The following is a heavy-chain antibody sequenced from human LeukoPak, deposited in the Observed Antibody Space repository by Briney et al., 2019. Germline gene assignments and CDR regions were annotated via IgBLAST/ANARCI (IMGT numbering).Heavy chain of an antibody. J-gene: IGHJ4*02. V-gene: IGHV1-46*01. CDR1: GYTFTNYF. Sequence: ASVKVSCKASGYTFTNYFIHWVRQATGQGLERMGIINPSGGSTNYAQKYQGTVTMTRDTSTNTVYMELSSLRSEDTAVYYCARDYSNARAFDYWGQGTLVTVSS. D-gene: IGHD4-11*01. CDR3: ARDYSNARAFDY. CDR2: INPSGGST.